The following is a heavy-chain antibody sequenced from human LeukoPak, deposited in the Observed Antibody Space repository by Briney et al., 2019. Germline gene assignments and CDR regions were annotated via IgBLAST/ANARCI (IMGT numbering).Heavy chain of an antibody. CDR2: INPNSGGT. J-gene: IGHJ4*02. Sequence: GASVKVSCKASGYTFTGYYVHWVRQAPGQGLEWMGWINPNSGGTNYAQKFQGRVTMTRDTSISTAYMELSRLRSDDTAVYYCARDSSPSSGYDIDYWGQGTLVTVSS. D-gene: IGHD5-12*01. CDR3: ARDSSPSSGYDIDY. CDR1: GYTFTGYY. V-gene: IGHV1-2*02.